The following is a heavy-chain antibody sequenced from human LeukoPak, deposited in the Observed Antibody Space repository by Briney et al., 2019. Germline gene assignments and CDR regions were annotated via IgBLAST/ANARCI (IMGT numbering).Heavy chain of an antibody. D-gene: IGHD3-22*01. CDR1: GVAVSSNY. Sequence: GGFLRLSCAASGVAVSSNYMSWVRQAPGKGLESVSVIYSGGGTYYANSVKGRFTISRDNSKNTLYLKMNSLRAEDTAVYYCARGGRYYESSGYYHDAFDIWGQGTMVTVSS. CDR2: IYSGGGT. CDR3: ARGGRYYESSGYYHDAFDI. J-gene: IGHJ3*02. V-gene: IGHV3-53*01.